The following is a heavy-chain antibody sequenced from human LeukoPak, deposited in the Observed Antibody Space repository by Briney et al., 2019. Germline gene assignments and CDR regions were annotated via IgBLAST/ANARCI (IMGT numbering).Heavy chain of an antibody. Sequence: SQTLSLTCTVSGGSISSGSYYWSWIRQPAGKGLEWIGRIYTSGSTNYNPSLKSRVTISVDTSKNQFSLKLSSVTAADTAVYYCAGETRPTNFDYWGQGTLVTVSS. CDR2: IYTSGST. CDR3: AGETRPTNFDY. J-gene: IGHJ4*02. CDR1: GGSISSGSYY. V-gene: IGHV4-61*02.